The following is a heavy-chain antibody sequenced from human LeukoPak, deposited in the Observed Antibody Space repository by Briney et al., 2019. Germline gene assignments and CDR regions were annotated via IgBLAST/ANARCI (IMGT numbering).Heavy chain of an antibody. Sequence: ASETLSLTCAVYGGSFSGYYWSWIRQPPGKGLEWIGEINHSGSTNYNPSLKSRVTISVDTSKNQFSLKLSSVTAADTAVYYCARVITMVRGVINYYYYYYMDVWGEGTTVTVSS. CDR2: INHSGST. D-gene: IGHD3-10*01. V-gene: IGHV4-34*01. J-gene: IGHJ6*03. CDR1: GGSFSGYY. CDR3: ARVITMVRGVINYYYYYYMDV.